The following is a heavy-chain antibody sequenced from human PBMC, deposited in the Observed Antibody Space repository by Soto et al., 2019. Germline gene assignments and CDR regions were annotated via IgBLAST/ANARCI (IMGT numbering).Heavy chain of an antibody. V-gene: IGHV4-59*01. Sequence: QVQLQESGPGLVKPSETMSLTCTASGGSISSRYWNWIRQPPGKGLEWIGHIYNGESTNYNPSLKRRVTISVDTSKNQFSLKLGSVTAADTAVYYCAQTHGWPGFDYWGQGILVTVSS. CDR3: AQTHGWPGFDY. J-gene: IGHJ4*02. CDR1: GGSISSRY. CDR2: IYNGEST. D-gene: IGHD6-19*01.